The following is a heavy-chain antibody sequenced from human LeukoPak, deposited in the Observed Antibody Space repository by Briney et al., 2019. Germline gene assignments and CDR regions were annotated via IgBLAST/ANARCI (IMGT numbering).Heavy chain of an antibody. CDR3: ARDLGTAIAPDAFDI. D-gene: IGHD2-21*02. V-gene: IGHV3-11*01. CDR1: GFTFSDYY. CDR2: ISSIGITI. J-gene: IGHJ3*02. Sequence: PGGSLRLSCAASGFTFSDYYMSWIRQAPGKRLEWVSYISSIGITIYYADSVKGRFTISRDNAKNSLYLQMNSLRVEDTAVYYCARDLGTAIAPDAFDIWGQGTMVTVSS.